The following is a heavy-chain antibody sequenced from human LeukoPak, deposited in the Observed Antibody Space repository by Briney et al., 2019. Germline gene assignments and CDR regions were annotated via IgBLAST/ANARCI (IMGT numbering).Heavy chain of an antibody. V-gene: IGHV4-59*08. CDR3: VRHTLDYYDSSGYYYSHHYFDN. J-gene: IGHJ4*02. D-gene: IGHD3-22*01. CDR1: GDSISDNY. Sequence: PSETLSLTCTVSGDSISDNYWSWIRQPPGKGLEWIGYVYHSGTTDYNPSLKSRVTISVDTSKNQFSLKLTSVTAADTAVYYCVRHTLDYYDSSGYYYSHHYFDNWGQGTLVTASS. CDR2: VYHSGTT.